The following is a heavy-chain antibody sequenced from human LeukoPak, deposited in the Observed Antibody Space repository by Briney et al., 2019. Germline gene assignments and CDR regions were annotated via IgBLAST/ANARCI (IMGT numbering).Heavy chain of an antibody. Sequence: ASVKVSCTASGYTFTSYYMHWVRQAPGQGLEWMGIINPSGGSTSYAQKFQGRVTMTRDTSTSTVYMELSSLRSEDTAVYYCARVMDYYGSGSYYTLDYWGQGTLVTVSS. J-gene: IGHJ4*02. CDR2: INPSGGST. V-gene: IGHV1-46*01. D-gene: IGHD3-10*01. CDR3: ARVMDYYGSGSYYTLDY. CDR1: GYTFTSYY.